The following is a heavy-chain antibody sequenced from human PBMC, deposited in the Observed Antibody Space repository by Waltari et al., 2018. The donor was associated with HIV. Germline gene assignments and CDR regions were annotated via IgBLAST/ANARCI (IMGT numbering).Heavy chain of an antibody. D-gene: IGHD1-26*01. Sequence: QVQLQESGPGLVKPSQTLSLPCTVSGGPLSRGSCYWSWIRQPAGKGLEWIGRIYTSGSTNYNPSLKSRVTISVDTSKNQFSLKLSSVTAADTAVYYCARDLVGFDYWGQGTLVTVSS. CDR3: ARDLVGFDY. CDR1: GGPLSRGSCY. CDR2: IYTSGST. V-gene: IGHV4-61*02. J-gene: IGHJ4*02.